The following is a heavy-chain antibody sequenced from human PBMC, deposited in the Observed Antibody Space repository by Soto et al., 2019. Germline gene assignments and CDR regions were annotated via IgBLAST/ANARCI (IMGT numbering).Heavy chain of an antibody. J-gene: IGHJ6*03. Sequence: GGSLRLSCAASGFTFSSYWMSWVRQAPGKGLEWVANIKQDGSEKYYVDSVKGRFTISRDNAKNSLYLQMNSLRAEDTAVYYCARVIYDFWSGYNYYYYYMDVWGKGTTVTVSS. CDR2: IKQDGSEK. CDR1: GFTFSSYW. D-gene: IGHD3-3*01. CDR3: ARVIYDFWSGYNYYYYYMDV. V-gene: IGHV3-7*01.